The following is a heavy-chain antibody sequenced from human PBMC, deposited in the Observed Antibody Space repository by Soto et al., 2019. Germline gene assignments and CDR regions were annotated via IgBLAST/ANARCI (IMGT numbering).Heavy chain of an antibody. CDR2: ISYDGSNK. Sequence: GGSLRLSCAASGFTFSSYAMHWVRQVPGKGLEWVAVISYDGSNKYYADSVKGRFTVSRDNSKNTLYLQMNSLRAEDTAVYYCASLWFGELLNPFDYWGQGTLVTVSS. J-gene: IGHJ4*02. CDR3: ASLWFGELLNPFDY. V-gene: IGHV3-30-3*01. D-gene: IGHD3-10*01. CDR1: GFTFSSYA.